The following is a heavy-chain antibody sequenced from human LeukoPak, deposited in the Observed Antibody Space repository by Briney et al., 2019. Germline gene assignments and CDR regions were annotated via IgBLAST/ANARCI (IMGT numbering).Heavy chain of an antibody. CDR1: GSTFRNYA. CDR2: ISYDGSNN. V-gene: IGHV3-30*04. Sequence: GGSLRLSCAASGSTFRNYAMHWVRQAPGKGLEWVSFISYDGSNNYSADSVKGRFTISRDNAKNSLYLQMNSLRAEDTAVYYCARADYGDYRREYFFDYWGQGTLVTVSS. J-gene: IGHJ4*02. CDR3: ARADYGDYRREYFFDY. D-gene: IGHD4-17*01.